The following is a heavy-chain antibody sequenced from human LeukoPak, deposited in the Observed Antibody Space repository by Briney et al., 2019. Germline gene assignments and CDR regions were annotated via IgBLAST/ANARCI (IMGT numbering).Heavy chain of an antibody. CDR3: ARKAYSGYDFRYPDY. V-gene: IGHV4-59*01. Sequence: SETLSLTCTVSGGSISSYYWSWIRQPPGKGLEWIGYIYYSGSTNYNPSLKSRVTISVDTSKNQFSLKLSSVTAADTAVYYCARKAYSGYDFRYPDYWGQGTQVTVSS. CDR1: GGSISSYY. D-gene: IGHD5-12*01. CDR2: IYYSGST. J-gene: IGHJ4*02.